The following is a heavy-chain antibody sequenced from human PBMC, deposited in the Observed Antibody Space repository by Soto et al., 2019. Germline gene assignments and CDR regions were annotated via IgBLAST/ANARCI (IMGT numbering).Heavy chain of an antibody. CDR3: RGGEEVAGGWDR. D-gene: IGHD6-19*01. V-gene: IGHV4-59*01. Sequence: QVQLQESGPGLVKPSETLSLTCTVSGGSISSYYWSWIRQSPGKRLEWIGYIHYSRSTNYSPSLRGRVAISGDESKNQCSLDLGSGTAADTAVCCCRGGEEVAGGWDRWGRGGLVTVCS. CDR1: GGSISSYY. CDR2: IHYSRST. J-gene: IGHJ5*02.